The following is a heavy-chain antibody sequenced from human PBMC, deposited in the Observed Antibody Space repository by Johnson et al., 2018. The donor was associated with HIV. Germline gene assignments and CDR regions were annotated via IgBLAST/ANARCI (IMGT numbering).Heavy chain of an antibody. CDR1: GFTFSSYA. J-gene: IGHJ3*02. CDR2: ISSNGGST. V-gene: IGHV3-64*01. Sequence: MLLVESGGGLVQPGGSLRLSCADSGFTFSSYAMHWVRQPHGKGLEYVSAISSNGGSTYYANSVKGRFTISRDNSKNTLYLQMGSLRAEDMAVYYCNTDAFDIWGQGTMVTVSS. CDR3: NTDAFDI.